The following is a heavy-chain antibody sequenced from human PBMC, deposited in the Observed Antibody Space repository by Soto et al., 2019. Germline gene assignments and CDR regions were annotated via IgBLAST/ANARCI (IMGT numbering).Heavy chain of an antibody. CDR2: IDPSDSYT. CDR3: ARGTVTTDYYYGMDV. CDR1: GYSFTSYW. D-gene: IGHD4-4*01. J-gene: IGHJ6*02. Sequence: ESLKISCKGSGYSFTSYWISWVRQMPGKGLEWMGRIDPSDSYTNYSPSFQGHVTISADKSISTAYLQWSSLKASDTAMYYCARGTVTTDYYYGMDVWGQGTTVTVSS. V-gene: IGHV5-10-1*01.